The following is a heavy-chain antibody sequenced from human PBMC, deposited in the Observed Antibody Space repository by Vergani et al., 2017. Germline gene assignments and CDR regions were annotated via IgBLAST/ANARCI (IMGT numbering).Heavy chain of an antibody. CDR2: VNHGGST. CDR3: ASTARAPTLRNPPPDY. J-gene: IGHJ4*02. Sequence: QVQLQEWGAGLLKTSETLSLTCGVSGGSFSDYYWSWIRQAQGMGLEWIGEVNHGGSTNYNPSRKSRVSISVDTSKNQFSLQLTSVTAADSALYFCASTARAPTLRNPPPDYWGQGILVTVSS. CDR1: GGSFSDYY. V-gene: IGHV4-34*01.